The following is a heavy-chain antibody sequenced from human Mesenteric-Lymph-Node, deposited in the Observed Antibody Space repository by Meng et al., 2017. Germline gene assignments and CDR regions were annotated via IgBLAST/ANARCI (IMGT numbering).Heavy chain of an antibody. CDR2: ISGSGGST. CDR1: GFTFSSYA. D-gene: IGHD6-19*01. J-gene: IGHJ4*02. CDR3: AKRGAVAGTWWDY. Sequence: GESLKISCAASGFTFSSYAMSWVRQARGKGLEWVSAISGSGGSTYYADSVKGRFTISRDNSKNTLYLQMNSLRAEDTAVYYCAKRGAVAGTWWDYWGQGTLVTVSS. V-gene: IGHV3-23*01.